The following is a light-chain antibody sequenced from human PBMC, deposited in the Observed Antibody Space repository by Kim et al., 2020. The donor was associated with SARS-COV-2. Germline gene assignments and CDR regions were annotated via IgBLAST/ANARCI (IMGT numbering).Light chain of an antibody. Sequence: SQGESATRSCRASQSVSSYIAWYQQKPGQAHRRLIYDASNRATGIPARCSGSGSGTDFTLTISSLEPEDFAGYDCQQRSNWPPLTFGGGTKVEIK. CDR3: QQRSNWPPLT. CDR2: DAS. V-gene: IGKV3-11*01. CDR1: QSVSSY. J-gene: IGKJ4*01.